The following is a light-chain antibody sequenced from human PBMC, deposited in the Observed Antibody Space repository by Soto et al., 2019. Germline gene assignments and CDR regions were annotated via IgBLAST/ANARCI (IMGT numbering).Light chain of an antibody. Sequence: DIQMTQSPSTLSASVGDRVTITCRASQSISSWLAWYQQKPGKAPRLLIYKASNLGSGVPSRFSGSGSGTAFTLTISSLQPDDSATYYCQQYNDNWTFGQGTKVEIK. V-gene: IGKV1-5*03. CDR3: QQYNDNWT. CDR2: KAS. J-gene: IGKJ1*01. CDR1: QSISSW.